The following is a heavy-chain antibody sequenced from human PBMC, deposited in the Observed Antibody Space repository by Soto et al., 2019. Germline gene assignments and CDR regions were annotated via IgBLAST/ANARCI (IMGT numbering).Heavy chain of an antibody. CDR2: INAGNGNT. V-gene: IGHV1-3*01. Sequence: ASMKVSLKASGYTFTSYAMHWVRQAPGQRLDWMGWINAGNGNTKYSQKFQGRVTITRDTSASTAYMELSSLRSEDTAVYYCASAYCDLYAGYSTHNYYYYCMDVWRQGSTVTVAS. CDR1: GYTFTSYA. J-gene: IGHJ6*02. D-gene: IGHD3-9*01. CDR3: ASAYCDLYAGYSTHNYYYYCMDV.